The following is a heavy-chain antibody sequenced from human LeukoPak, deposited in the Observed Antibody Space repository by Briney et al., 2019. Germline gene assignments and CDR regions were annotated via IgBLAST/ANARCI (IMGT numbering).Heavy chain of an antibody. Sequence: SVKVSCKASGGTLINYSITWVRQAPGQGLEWMGGDIPIFGTANYAQKFQGRVTITTDESTSTAYMELRSLRSEDTAVYYCARGNSRWSTPTSSYYYRMDVWGQGTTVAVSS. CDR1: GGTLINYS. V-gene: IGHV1-69*05. CDR2: DIPIFGTA. J-gene: IGHJ6*02. D-gene: IGHD2-8*01. CDR3: ARGNSRWSTPTSSYYYRMDV.